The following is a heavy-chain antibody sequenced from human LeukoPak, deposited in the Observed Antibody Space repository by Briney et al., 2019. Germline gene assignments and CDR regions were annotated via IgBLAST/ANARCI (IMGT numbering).Heavy chain of an antibody. J-gene: IGHJ4*02. Sequence: QPSETLSLTCAVYGGSFSGYYWSWTRQPPGKGLEWIGEINHSGSTNYNPSLKSRVTISVDTSKNQFSLKLSSVTAADTAVYSCARHAYCGGDCHHFDYWGQGTLVTVSS. CDR1: GGSFSGYY. CDR2: INHSGST. D-gene: IGHD2-21*02. V-gene: IGHV4-34*01. CDR3: ARHAYCGGDCHHFDY.